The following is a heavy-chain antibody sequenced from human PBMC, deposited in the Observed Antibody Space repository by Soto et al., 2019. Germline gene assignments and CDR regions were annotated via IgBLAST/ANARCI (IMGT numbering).Heavy chain of an antibody. V-gene: IGHV4-59*08. CDR3: ARHTAARSHFDY. CDR1: GGSISRYY. J-gene: IGHJ4*02. Sequence: QVQLQESGPGLVKPSETLSLTCTVSGGSISRYYWSWIRQPPGKGLEWIGYIYYSGSTNYNPSLKSRVTISVDTSKNQFSLKLSSATAADTAVYYCARHTAARSHFDYWGPGILVTVSS. CDR2: IYYSGST. D-gene: IGHD6-6*01.